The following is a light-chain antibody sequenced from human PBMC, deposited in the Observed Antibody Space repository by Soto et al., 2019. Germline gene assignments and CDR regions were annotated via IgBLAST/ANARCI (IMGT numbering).Light chain of an antibody. Sequence: QSALTQPASVSGSPGQSITISCTGTSSDVGAYNYVSWYQQHPGKATKLMIYDVNIRPSGVSNRFSGSKSGNTTSLTISGLQAEDEADYYCTSWTTSTTMKFGGGTKLTVL. CDR2: DVN. V-gene: IGLV2-14*01. CDR1: SSDVGAYNY. J-gene: IGLJ2*01. CDR3: TSWTTSTTMK.